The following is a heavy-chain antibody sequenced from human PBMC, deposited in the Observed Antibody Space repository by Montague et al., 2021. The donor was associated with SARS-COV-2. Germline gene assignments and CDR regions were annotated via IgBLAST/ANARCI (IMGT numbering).Heavy chain of an antibody. CDR1: GGSISSYY. CDR2: IYYSGRT. J-gene: IGHJ4*02. V-gene: IGHV4-59*01. CDR3: ARGGGSGYRSYFDY. D-gene: IGHD3-22*01. Sequence: SETLSLTCTVSGGSISSYYWNWIRQPPGKGLEWIGYIYYSGRTNXNPSLKSRVTISVDTSKNQFSLKLSSVTAADTAVYYCARGGGSGYRSYFDYWGQGSLVTVSS.